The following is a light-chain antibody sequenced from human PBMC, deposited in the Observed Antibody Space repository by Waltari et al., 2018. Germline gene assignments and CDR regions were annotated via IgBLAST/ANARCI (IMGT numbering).Light chain of an antibody. CDR3: QQYGSLPYS. CDR2: GAS. Sequence: EIVLTQSPGTLSLSPGERATLPCRASQSVSSSYLAWYQPKPGQAPRLLIYGASSRATGIPDRFSGSGSGTDFTLTISRLEPEDFAVYYCQQYGSLPYSFGQGTKQEIK. J-gene: IGKJ2*03. V-gene: IGKV3-20*01. CDR1: QSVSSSY.